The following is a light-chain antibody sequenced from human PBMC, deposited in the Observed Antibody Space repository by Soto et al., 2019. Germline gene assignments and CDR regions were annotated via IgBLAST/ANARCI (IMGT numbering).Light chain of an antibody. V-gene: IGLV1-47*01. Sequence: QSVLTQPPSASGTPGQRVTISCSGSSSNIGSNYIYWYQHLPGTAPKLLIYRNDQRPSGVPDRFSGSKSGTSASVAISGLRSEDEAEYYCAVWDDSLSGVVFGGGTKVTVL. J-gene: IGLJ2*01. CDR2: RND. CDR1: SSNIGSNY. CDR3: AVWDDSLSGVV.